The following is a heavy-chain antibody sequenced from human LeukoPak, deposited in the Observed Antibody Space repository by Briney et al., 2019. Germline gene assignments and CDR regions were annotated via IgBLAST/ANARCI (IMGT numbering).Heavy chain of an antibody. Sequence: ASVKVSCKASGYTFTSYDINWVRQATGQGLEWMGWMNPNSGNTGYAQKFQGRVTITRDTSASTAYMELSSLRSEDTAVYYCAKVKDIVAVPAAPPTPFDYWGQGTLVTVSS. J-gene: IGHJ4*02. CDR1: GYTFTSYD. D-gene: IGHD2-2*01. V-gene: IGHV1-8*01. CDR2: MNPNSGNT. CDR3: AKVKDIVAVPAAPPTPFDY.